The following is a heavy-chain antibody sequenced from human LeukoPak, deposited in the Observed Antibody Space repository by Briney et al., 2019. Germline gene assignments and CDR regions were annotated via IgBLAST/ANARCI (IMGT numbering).Heavy chain of an antibody. CDR3: AASIALTGNFFDY. D-gene: IGHD6-19*01. V-gene: IGHV1-2*06. CDR1: GYTFTGYY. CDR2: INPKSGGT. Sequence: ASVKVSFKTSGYTFTGYYMHWVRQAPGQGLEWMGRINPKSGGTDYAQQFQGRVTMTRDTSISTAYMDLSRLRSDDTAVYYRAASIALTGNFFDYWGQGTLVTVSS. J-gene: IGHJ4*02.